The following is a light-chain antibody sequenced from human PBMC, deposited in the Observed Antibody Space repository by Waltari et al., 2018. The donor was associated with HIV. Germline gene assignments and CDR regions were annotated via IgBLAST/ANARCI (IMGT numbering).Light chain of an antibody. CDR3: CSYAGRYTYV. V-gene: IGLV2-11*01. CDR1: SSDVGGYTY. CDR2: DVT. Sequence: QSALTQPRSVSGSPGQSVTIPCTGTSSDVGGYTYVSWYQHHPGKAPKFMIYDVTKRPSGVPDRFSGSKSGNTASLTISGLQAEDEADYYCCSYAGRYTYVFGTGTKVTVL. J-gene: IGLJ1*01.